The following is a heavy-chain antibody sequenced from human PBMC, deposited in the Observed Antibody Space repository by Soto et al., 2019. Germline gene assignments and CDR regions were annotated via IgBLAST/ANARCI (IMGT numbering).Heavy chain of an antibody. Sequence: SGPTLVNPTQTLTLTCTFSGFSLSTSGVGVGWIRQPPGKALEWLALIYWDDDKRYSPSLKSSLTITKDTSKNQVVLTMTNMDSVDTATYYCAHSLRYFDAQRVVAFDIWGQGTMVTVSS. CDR2: IYWDDDK. V-gene: IGHV2-5*02. CDR3: AHSLRYFDAQRVVAFDI. D-gene: IGHD3-9*01. CDR1: GFSLSTSGVG. J-gene: IGHJ3*02.